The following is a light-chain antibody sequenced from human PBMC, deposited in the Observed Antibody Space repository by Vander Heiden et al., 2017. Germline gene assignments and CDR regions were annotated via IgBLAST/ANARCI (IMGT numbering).Light chain of an antibody. V-gene: IGKV1-33*01. CDR1: QDIRNF. CDR2: DGS. CDR3: QQYENVPPYS. J-gene: IGKJ2*01. Sequence: DIQITQSPSSMSAPVGDRVIITCQASQDIRNFLNWYQQRPGKAPKILIYDGSNMETGVPSRLSGSGVGTDFTITISSLQPEDIATYYCQQYENVPPYSFGQGTKLEI.